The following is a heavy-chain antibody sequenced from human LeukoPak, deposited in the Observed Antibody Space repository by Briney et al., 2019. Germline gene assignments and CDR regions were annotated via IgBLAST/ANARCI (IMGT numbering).Heavy chain of an antibody. CDR2: ISSRGSTI. Sequence: GGSLRLSCAASGFTLSSYEMNWVRQAPGKGLEWVSYISSRGSTIYYAESVKGRFTISRDNSKNTLYLQMNSLRAEDTAVYYCAKEALLWFGELLENNWFDPWGQGTLVTVSS. D-gene: IGHD3-10*01. V-gene: IGHV3-48*03. CDR3: AKEALLWFGELLENNWFDP. J-gene: IGHJ5*02. CDR1: GFTLSSYE.